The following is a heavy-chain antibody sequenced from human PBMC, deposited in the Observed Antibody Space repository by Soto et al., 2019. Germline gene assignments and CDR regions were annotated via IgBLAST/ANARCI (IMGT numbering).Heavy chain of an antibody. CDR3: GRGRSGQIVVFY. V-gene: IGHV1-2*02. J-gene: IGHJ4*02. CDR2: IGPESGAT. D-gene: IGHD1-26*01. CDR1: GYTFTGHY. Sequence: ASVKVSCKTSGYTFTGHYIHWVRQAPQQGPEWVGEIGPESGATRYAQKFLGRVTMTMDTSITTVYMELKNLSPDDTAVYYCGRGRSGQIVVFYWDQGTPVTVSS.